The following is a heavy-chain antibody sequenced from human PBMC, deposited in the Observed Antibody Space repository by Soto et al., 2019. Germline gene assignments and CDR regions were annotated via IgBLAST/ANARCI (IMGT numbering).Heavy chain of an antibody. J-gene: IGHJ5*02. D-gene: IGHD2-15*01. CDR1: GYTFTGYY. CDR3: AIQRWTGHWFDP. CDR2: INPNSGGT. Sequence: VASVKVSCKASGYTFTGYYMHWVRQAPGQGLEWMGWINPNSGGTNYAQKFQGRVTMTRDTSISTAYMELSRLRSDDTAVYYCAIQRWTGHWFDPWGQGTLVTVSS. V-gene: IGHV1-2*02.